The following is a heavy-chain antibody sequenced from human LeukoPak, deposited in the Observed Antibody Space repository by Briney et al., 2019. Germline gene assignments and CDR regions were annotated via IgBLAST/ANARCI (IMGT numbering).Heavy chain of an antibody. J-gene: IGHJ4*02. Sequence: KPSETLSLTCTVSGGSVSSGSYYWSWIRQPPGKGLEWIGYIYYSGSTYYNPSLKSRVTISVDTSKNQFSLKLSSVTAADTAVYYCARHRKTTVTADYWGQGTLVTVSS. D-gene: IGHD4-17*01. CDR1: GGSVSSGSYY. CDR3: ARHRKTTVTADY. V-gene: IGHV4-61*01. CDR2: IYYSGST.